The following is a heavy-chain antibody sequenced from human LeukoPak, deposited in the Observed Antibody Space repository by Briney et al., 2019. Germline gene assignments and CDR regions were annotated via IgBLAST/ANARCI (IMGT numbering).Heavy chain of an antibody. Sequence: ASVKVSCKASGYTFTGYYMHWVRQAPGQGLEWMGWINPNSGGTNYAQKFQGRVTMTRDTSISTAYMELSSLRSEDTAVYYCARVRAAAGTFYYYYYMDVWGKGTTVTVSS. J-gene: IGHJ6*03. D-gene: IGHD6-13*01. CDR2: INPNSGGT. CDR1: GYTFTGYY. CDR3: ARVRAAAGTFYYYYYMDV. V-gene: IGHV1-2*02.